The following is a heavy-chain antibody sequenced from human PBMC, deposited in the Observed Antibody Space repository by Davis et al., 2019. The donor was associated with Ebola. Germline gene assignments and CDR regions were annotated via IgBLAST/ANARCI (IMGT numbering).Heavy chain of an antibody. V-gene: IGHV1-46*01. J-gene: IGHJ3*02. Sequence: ASVKVSCKASGYRFPSYYMHWVRQAPGQGLEWMGIINPITGGTSYAQNFQVRVNMTGETSTSTVYMELSSLRSEDTAVYYCAREGGRYYDSSGYVFDIWGQGTMVKVSS. CDR3: AREGGRYYDSSGYVFDI. CDR2: INPITGGT. D-gene: IGHD3-22*01. CDR1: GYRFPSYY.